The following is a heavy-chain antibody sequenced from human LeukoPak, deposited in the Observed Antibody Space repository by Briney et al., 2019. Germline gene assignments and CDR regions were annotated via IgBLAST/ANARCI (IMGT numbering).Heavy chain of an antibody. Sequence: SETLSLTCTVSGASINTTNFYWAWIRQPPGKGLESIGNIHYTGRTYSNASLNSRVTISVDTSKNQFSLTLTSVSAADTAVYYCARQGSMTRGGYWLDPWGRGTLVIVSS. J-gene: IGHJ5*02. D-gene: IGHD3-10*01. CDR1: GASINTTNFY. CDR2: IHYTGRT. CDR3: ARQGSMTRGGYWLDP. V-gene: IGHV4-39*01.